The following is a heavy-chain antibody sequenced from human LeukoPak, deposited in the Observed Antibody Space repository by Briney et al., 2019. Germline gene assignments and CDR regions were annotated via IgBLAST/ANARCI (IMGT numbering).Heavy chain of an antibody. Sequence: GGSLRLSCAASGFTSSNYAMHWVRQAPGKGLEWVAIISYDGSNKYYADSVKGRFTISRDNSKNTLYLQMNSLRAEDTAVYYCAREEYDSSGYGYFDYWGQGTLVTVSS. CDR1: GFTSSNYA. CDR2: ISYDGSNK. D-gene: IGHD3-22*01. CDR3: AREEYDSSGYGYFDY. V-gene: IGHV3-30*04. J-gene: IGHJ4*02.